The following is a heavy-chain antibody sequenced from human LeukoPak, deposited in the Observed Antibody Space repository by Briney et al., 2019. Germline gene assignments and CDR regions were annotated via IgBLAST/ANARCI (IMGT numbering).Heavy chain of an antibody. CDR2: FYYSGST. D-gene: IGHD6-6*01. CDR1: GGSISSYY. V-gene: IGHV4-59*01. Sequence: SETLSLTCTVSGGSISSYYWSWIRQPPGTGLEYLGYFYYSGSTSYNPSLKSRVAISVDASKNQFSLKLSSVTAADTAVYYCARQRDSSSSPRRAFDIWGQGTMVTVSS. J-gene: IGHJ3*02. CDR3: ARQRDSSSSPRRAFDI.